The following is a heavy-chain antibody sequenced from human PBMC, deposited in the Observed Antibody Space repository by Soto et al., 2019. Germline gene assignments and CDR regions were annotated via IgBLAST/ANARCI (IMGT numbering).Heavy chain of an antibody. CDR2: IWYDGSNK. CDR3: ARGQDRVFGELLF. CDR1: GFTFSSYG. D-gene: IGHD3-10*01. Sequence: GGSLRLSCAASGFTFSSYGMHWVRQAPGKGLEWVAVIWYDGSNKYYADSVKGRFTISRDNSKNTLYLQMNSLRAEDTAVYYCARGQDRVFGELLFWGQGTLVTVSS. J-gene: IGHJ4*02. V-gene: IGHV3-33*01.